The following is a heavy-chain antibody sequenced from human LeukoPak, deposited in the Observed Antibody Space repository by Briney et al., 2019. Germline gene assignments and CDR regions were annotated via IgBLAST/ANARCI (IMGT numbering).Heavy chain of an antibody. Sequence: GGSLRLSCAASGFTFSDYYMSWIRQAPGKGLEWVSHISDSGSSIYYADSVKGRFTISRDNAKNSLYLQMNSLRAEDTAVYYCAKSYLWFGELSHFDYWGQGTLVTVSS. V-gene: IGHV3-11*04. CDR2: ISDSGSSI. J-gene: IGHJ4*02. CDR1: GFTFSDYY. D-gene: IGHD3-10*01. CDR3: AKSYLWFGELSHFDY.